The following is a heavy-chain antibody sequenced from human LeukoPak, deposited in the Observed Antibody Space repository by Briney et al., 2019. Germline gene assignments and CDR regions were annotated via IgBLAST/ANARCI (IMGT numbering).Heavy chain of an antibody. Sequence: GASVKVSCKASGYTFTSYGISWVRQAPGQGLEWMGWISAYNGNTNYAQKFQGRVTMTTDTSTSTAYMELRSLRSDDTAVYYCARDWQSERTYYYDSSGYTDYWGQGTLVTVSS. CDR1: GYTFTSYG. V-gene: IGHV1-18*01. J-gene: IGHJ4*02. D-gene: IGHD3-22*01. CDR2: ISAYNGNT. CDR3: ARDWQSERTYYYDSSGYTDY.